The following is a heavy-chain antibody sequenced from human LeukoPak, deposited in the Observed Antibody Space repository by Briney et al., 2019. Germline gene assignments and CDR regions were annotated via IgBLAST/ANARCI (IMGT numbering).Heavy chain of an antibody. J-gene: IGHJ6*02. CDR3: ARDGPAAGAYYYYGMDV. CDR1: RFTFNSYA. D-gene: IGHD6-13*01. CDR2: ISYDGSNK. V-gene: IGHV3-30-3*01. Sequence: GGSLRLSCAASRFTFNSYAMHWVRQAPGKGLEWVAVISYDGSNKYYADSVKGRFTISRDSAKNTLYLQMNSLRAEDTAVYYCARDGPAAGAYYYYGMDVWGQGTTVTVSS.